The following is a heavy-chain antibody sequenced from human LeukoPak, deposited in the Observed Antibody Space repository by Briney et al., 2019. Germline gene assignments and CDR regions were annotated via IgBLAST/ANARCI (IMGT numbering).Heavy chain of an antibody. CDR3: AKALIGWWLSKN. D-gene: IGHD2-15*01. V-gene: IGHV3-23*01. CDR1: GFTFSSYA. Sequence: PGGSLRLSCAASGFTFSSYAMSWVRQAPGKGLEWVSAISGSGGSTYYADSVKGRFTISRDNSKNTLYLQMKSLRAEDTAVYYCAKALIGWWLSKNWGQETLVTVSS. J-gene: IGHJ1*01. CDR2: ISGSGGST.